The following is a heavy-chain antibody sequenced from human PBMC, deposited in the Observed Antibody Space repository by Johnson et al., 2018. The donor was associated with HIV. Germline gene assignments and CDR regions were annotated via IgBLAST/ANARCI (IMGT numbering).Heavy chain of an antibody. D-gene: IGHD1-26*01. V-gene: IGHV3-30*03. CDR2: ISYDGSNK. CDR3: ARECGCSGSYLHDGAFDI. CDR1: GFTLSAYG. Sequence: QVQLVESGGGVVQPGRSLRLSCAASGFTLSAYGMHWVRQAPGKGLEWLAVISYDGSNKYYADSVKGRFTISRDNSKNTLYLQMNSLRAEDTAVYYCARECGCSGSYLHDGAFDIWGQGTMVTVSS. J-gene: IGHJ3*02.